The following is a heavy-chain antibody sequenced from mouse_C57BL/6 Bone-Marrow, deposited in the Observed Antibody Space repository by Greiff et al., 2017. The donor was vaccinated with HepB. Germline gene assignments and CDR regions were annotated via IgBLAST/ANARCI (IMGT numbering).Heavy chain of an antibody. J-gene: IGHJ2*01. Sequence: EVQVVESGGDLVKPGGSLKLSCAASGFTFSSYGMSWVRQTPDKRLEWVATISSGGSYTYYPDSVKGRFTISRDNAKNTLYLQMSSLKSEDTAMYYCARQEPYYAYWGQGTTLTVSS. CDR1: GFTFSSYG. CDR3: ARQEPYYAY. CDR2: ISSGGSYT. V-gene: IGHV5-6*01.